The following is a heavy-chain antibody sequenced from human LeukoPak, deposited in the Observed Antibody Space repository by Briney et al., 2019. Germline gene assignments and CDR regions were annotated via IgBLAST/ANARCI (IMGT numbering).Heavy chain of an antibody. V-gene: IGHV4-39*01. CDR2: IYYSGST. Sequence: PSETLSLTCTVSGGSISSSSYYWGWIRQPPGKGLEWIGSIYYSGSTYYNPSLKSRVTISVDTSKNQFSLKLSSVTAADTAVYYCARPTQQLVPFSAFDIWGQGTMVTVSS. J-gene: IGHJ3*02. D-gene: IGHD6-13*01. CDR3: ARPTQQLVPFSAFDI. CDR1: GGSISSSSYY.